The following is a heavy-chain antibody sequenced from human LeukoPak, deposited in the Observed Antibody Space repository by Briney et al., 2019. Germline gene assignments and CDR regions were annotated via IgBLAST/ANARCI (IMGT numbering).Heavy chain of an antibody. V-gene: IGHV4-59*01. CDR3: ARSTGSTMFIDY. J-gene: IGHJ4*02. Sequence: SETLSLXCTVSGGSISPYYWSWLRQPPGKGLEWLGYIYYSGNTEYKPSLKSRGAMSVDTSKNQFSLRLSSVTAADTAVYYCARSTGSTMFIDYWGQGTLVTVSS. D-gene: IGHD3-10*02. CDR2: IYYSGNT. CDR1: GGSISPYY.